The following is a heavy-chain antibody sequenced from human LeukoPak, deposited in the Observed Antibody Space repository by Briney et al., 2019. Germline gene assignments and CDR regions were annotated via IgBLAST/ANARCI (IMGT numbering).Heavy chain of an antibody. D-gene: IGHD3-10*01. CDR1: GGSISSYY. CDR3: ATHSGSY. CDR2: IYTSGST. Sequence: SETLPLTCTVSGGSISSYYWSWIRQPPGKGLEWIGYIYTSGSTNYNPSLKSRVTISVDTSKNQFSLKLSSVTAADTAVYYCATHSGSYWGQGTLVTVSS. V-gene: IGHV4-4*09. J-gene: IGHJ4*02.